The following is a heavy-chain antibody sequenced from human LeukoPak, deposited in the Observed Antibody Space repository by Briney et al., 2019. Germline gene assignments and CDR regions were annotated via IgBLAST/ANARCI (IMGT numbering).Heavy chain of an antibody. D-gene: IGHD4-17*01. CDR3: AKDSTDWYFDL. V-gene: IGHV3-9*01. CDR2: ISWNSGSI. Sequence: GGSLRLSCAASGFTFDDYTMHWVRQAPGKGLEWVSGISWNSGSIGYADSVKGRFTISRDNAKNSLYLQMISLRAEDTAFYYCAKDSTDWYFDLWGRGTLVTVSS. CDR1: GFTFDDYT. J-gene: IGHJ2*01.